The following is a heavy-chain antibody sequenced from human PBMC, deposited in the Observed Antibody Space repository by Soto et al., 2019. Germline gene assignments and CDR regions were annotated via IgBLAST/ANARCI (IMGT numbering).Heavy chain of an antibody. Sequence: SXTLSLTCAVSGGSISSSNWWRWVRHPPGKGLEWIGEINHSGSTNYNPSLKSRVTISVDTSKNQFSLKLSSVTAADTAVYYCARGFFWSGYYTGVDYWGQGTLVTVSS. CDR2: INHSGST. CDR1: GGSISSSNW. V-gene: IGHV4-4*02. J-gene: IGHJ4*02. CDR3: ARGFFWSGYYTGVDY. D-gene: IGHD3-3*01.